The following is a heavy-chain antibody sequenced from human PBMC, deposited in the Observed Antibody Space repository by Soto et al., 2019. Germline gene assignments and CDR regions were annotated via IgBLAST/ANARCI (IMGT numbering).Heavy chain of an antibody. CDR2: IIPILGIA. CDR1: GGTFRSYT. Sequence: GASVKVSWKASGGTFRSYTISWGRQAPGQGVEWVGRIIPILGIANYAQKFQGRVTITADKTTSTAYMELSSLRSEDTAVYYCARGGTTVTTGFSVYWGQGTLVTVPS. D-gene: IGHD4-4*01. J-gene: IGHJ4*02. CDR3: ARGGTTVTTGFSVY. V-gene: IGHV1-69*02.